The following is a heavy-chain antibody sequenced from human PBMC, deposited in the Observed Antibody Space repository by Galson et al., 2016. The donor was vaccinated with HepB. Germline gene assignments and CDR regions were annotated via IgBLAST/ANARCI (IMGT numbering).Heavy chain of an antibody. CDR3: AREARGATYIQAKYLDL. D-gene: IGHD5-18*01. J-gene: IGHJ4*02. CDR1: GGTFSSYV. CDR2: ITPILGAV. Sequence: SVKVSCKASGGTFSSYVITWVRQTPGQGLECMGRITPILGAVNYPLKFQDRVTITADTSTTTTYLEVSSLRSEDTTVYYCAREARGATYIQAKYLDLWGQGTLVTVSS. V-gene: IGHV1-69*04.